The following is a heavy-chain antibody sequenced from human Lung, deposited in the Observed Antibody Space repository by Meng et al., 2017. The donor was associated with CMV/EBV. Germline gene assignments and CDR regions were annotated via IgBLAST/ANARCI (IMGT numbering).Heavy chain of an antibody. D-gene: IGHD4-11*01. V-gene: IGHV3-11*01. Sequence: GGSLRLXCAASGFTFSDYYMSWIRQAPRKGLEWVSHISPSGSTRYYADSVNGRFTISRDNADNSLYLQINSLRAEDTAVYYCARGAYTVTSFAEGRFDPWGQGIXVNGAS. J-gene: IGHJ5*02. CDR1: GFTFSDYY. CDR3: ARGAYTVTSFAEGRFDP. CDR2: ISPSGSTR.